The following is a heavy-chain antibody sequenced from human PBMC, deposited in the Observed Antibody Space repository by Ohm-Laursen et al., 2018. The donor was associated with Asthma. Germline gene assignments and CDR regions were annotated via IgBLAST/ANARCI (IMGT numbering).Heavy chain of an antibody. Sequence: GTLSLTCAAPGYTFSRYSIHWVRQIPGKGLEWVASISTASSFIYYADSVRGRFTTSRDNARNSVYLQMNSLRAEDTALYYCARIGPEWELPGREYSLHHWGEGTLVTVSS. D-gene: IGHD1-26*01. V-gene: IGHV3-21*01. CDR2: ISTASSFI. CDR1: GYTFSRYS. CDR3: ARIGPEWELPGREYSLHH. J-gene: IGHJ1*01.